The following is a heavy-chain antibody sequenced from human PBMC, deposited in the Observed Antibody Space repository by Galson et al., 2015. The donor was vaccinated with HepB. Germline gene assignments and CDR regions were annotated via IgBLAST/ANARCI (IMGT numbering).Heavy chain of an antibody. V-gene: IGHV3-33*01. CDR3: ARFDCSGGSCYSGQWEYGMDV. CDR1: GFTFSSYG. CDR2: IWYDGSNK. Sequence: SLRLSCAASGFTFSSYGMHWVRQAPGKGLEWVAVIWYDGSNKYYADSVKGRFTISRDNSKNTLYLQMNSLRAEDTAVYYCARFDCSGGSCYSGQWEYGMDVWGQGTTVTVSS. D-gene: IGHD2-15*01. J-gene: IGHJ6*02.